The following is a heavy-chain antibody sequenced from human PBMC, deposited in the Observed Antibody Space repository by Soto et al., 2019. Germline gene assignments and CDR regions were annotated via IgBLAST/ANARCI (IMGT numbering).Heavy chain of an antibody. Sequence: EVQLLESGGGLVQPGGSLRLSCAASGFTFSSYAMSWVRQAPGKGLEWVSAISGSGGSTYYADSVKGWFTISRDNSKNTLYLQMNSLRAEDTAVYYCAKDPDYDILTGYWRYWGQGTLVTVSS. V-gene: IGHV3-23*01. D-gene: IGHD3-9*01. CDR1: GFTFSSYA. CDR2: ISGSGGST. CDR3: AKDPDYDILTGYWRY. J-gene: IGHJ4*02.